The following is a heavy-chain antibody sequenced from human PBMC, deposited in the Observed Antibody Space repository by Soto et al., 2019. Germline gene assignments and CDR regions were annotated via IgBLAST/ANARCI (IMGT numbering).Heavy chain of an antibody. Sequence: PSDTLSLTLAVYCGSVNCYYWNLLRQPPRKGLERIGEINHTRDTHYNPSLKSRVTMSVDTAKNQFSLRVRSVTAADTAIYSCATRIMVFGLLIPQCGPWGQGTQVTVS. J-gene: IGHJ5*02. CDR1: CGSVNCYY. CDR3: ATRIMVFGLLIPQCGP. V-gene: IGHV4-34*01. CDR2: INHTRDT. D-gene: IGHD3-3*01.